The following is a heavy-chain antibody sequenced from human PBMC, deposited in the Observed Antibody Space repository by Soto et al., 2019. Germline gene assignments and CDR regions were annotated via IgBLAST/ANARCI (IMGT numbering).Heavy chain of an antibody. D-gene: IGHD3-3*01. V-gene: IGHV4-59*01. Sequence: GPEKTSETLSLTCTVSGGSISSYYWSWIRQPPGKGLEWIGYIYYSGSTNYNPSLKSRVTISVDTSKNQFSLKLSSVTAADTAVYYCARASAIFGVVIVYGGAFEIWGQGTMVTGSS. J-gene: IGHJ3*02. CDR1: GGSISSYY. CDR2: IYYSGST. CDR3: ARASAIFGVVIVYGGAFEI.